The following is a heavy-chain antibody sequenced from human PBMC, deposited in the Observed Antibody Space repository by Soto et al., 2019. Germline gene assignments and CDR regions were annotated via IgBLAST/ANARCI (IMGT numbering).Heavy chain of an antibody. CDR1: GGSINNYF. J-gene: IGHJ4*02. CDR2: IFYSGSI. D-gene: IGHD2-2*02. V-gene: IGHV4-59*01. CDR3: AAGPRLAAAATPPSN. Sequence: SETLSLTCTISGGSINNYFWSWIRQTPGKGLDWIGYIFYSGSINYNPSLMSRVSISMNTSKNQFSLRLISVTTADTAIYYCAAGPRLAAAATPPSNWGPGILVTVSS.